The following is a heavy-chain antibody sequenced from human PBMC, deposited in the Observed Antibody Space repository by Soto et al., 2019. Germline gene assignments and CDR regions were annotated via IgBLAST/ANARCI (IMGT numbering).Heavy chain of an antibody. CDR3: ATSRVPYSGYEPSGY. D-gene: IGHD5-12*01. CDR1: GFTFSTYY. J-gene: IGHJ4*02. V-gene: IGHV3-33*01. CDR2: IWYDGSDY. Sequence: VQVEEFGGGVVQPGRSLRLSCAASGFTFSTYYMHWVRQAPGKGLEWVAVIWYDGSDYYYADSVKGRFSIFRDNSHKTLYLDMNNLRAEDTAVYYCATSRVPYSGYEPSGYWGQGTLVTVSS.